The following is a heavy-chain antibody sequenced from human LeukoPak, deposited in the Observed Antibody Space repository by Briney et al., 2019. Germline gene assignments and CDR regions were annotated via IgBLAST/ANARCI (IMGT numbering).Heavy chain of an antibody. D-gene: IGHD4-17*01. J-gene: IGHJ4*02. CDR3: ASRDDSGPY. Sequence: PSATLSLTCVVSGGSIYSPNWWTWVRQPPGKGLEWIGEVSHTGRTNCHPSLQSRVTISLDESKNHFSLRVTSMTAADTAVYYCASRDDSGPYWGQGTLVTVSS. CDR2: VSHTGRT. CDR1: GGSIYSPNW. V-gene: IGHV4/OR15-8*01.